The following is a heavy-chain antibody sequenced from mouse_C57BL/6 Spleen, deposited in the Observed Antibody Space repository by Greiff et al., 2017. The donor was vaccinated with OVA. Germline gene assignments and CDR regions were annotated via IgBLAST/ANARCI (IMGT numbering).Heavy chain of an antibody. J-gene: IGHJ3*01. CDR2: INPYHGGT. Sequence: EVQLQQSGPVLVKPGASVKMSCKASGYTFTDYYMNWVKQSHGKSLEWIGVINPYHGGTSYNQKFKGKATLTVDKSSSTAYMELNSLSSEDSAVYYCARKVVTTVVADAYWGQGTLVTVSA. CDR1: GYTFTDYY. D-gene: IGHD1-1*01. V-gene: IGHV1-19*01. CDR3: ARKVVTTVVADAY.